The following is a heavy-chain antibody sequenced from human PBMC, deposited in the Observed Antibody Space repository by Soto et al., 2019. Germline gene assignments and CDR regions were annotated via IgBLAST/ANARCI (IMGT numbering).Heavy chain of an antibody. V-gene: IGHV3-21*01. CDR2: ISSSSSYI. J-gene: IGHJ4*02. CDR1: GITFSSYS. Sequence: EVQLVESGGGLVKPGGSLRLSCAASGITFSSYSMNWVRQAPGKGLEWVSSISSSSSYIYYADSVKGRFTISRDNAKNSLYLQMNSLRAEDTAVYYCARAPSSWCFDYWGQGTLVTVSS. D-gene: IGHD6-13*01. CDR3: ARAPSSWCFDY.